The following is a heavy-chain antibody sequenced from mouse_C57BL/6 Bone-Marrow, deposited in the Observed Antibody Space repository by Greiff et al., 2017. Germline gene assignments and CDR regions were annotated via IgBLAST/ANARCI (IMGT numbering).Heavy chain of an antibody. CDR3: TRKRRKLRTWFAY. J-gene: IGHJ3*01. D-gene: IGHD1-1*01. Sequence: SGPELVKPGASVKMSCKASGFTFTDSNMHWVKQSHGKILEWIGFINPNNGGNSYYQKFKGKATLTVNQSSSTPYMERRSLTTEESAVYYWTRKRRKLRTWFAYWGQGTLVTVSA. CDR2: INPNNGGN. V-gene: IGHV1-22*01. CDR1: GFTFTDSN.